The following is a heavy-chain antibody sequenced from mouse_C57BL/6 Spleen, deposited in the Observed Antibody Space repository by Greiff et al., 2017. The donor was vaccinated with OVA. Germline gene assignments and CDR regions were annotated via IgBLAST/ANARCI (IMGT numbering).Heavy chain of an antibody. D-gene: IGHD2-3*01. CDR3: SRTGIYDGYYGFDY. V-gene: IGHV1-4*01. J-gene: IGHJ2*01. Sequence: VQLQQSGAELARPGASVKMSCKASGYTFTSYTMHWVKQRPGQGLEWIGYINPRRGYTKYNQKFKDKATLTADKSSSTAYMQLSSLTSEDSAVYYCSRTGIYDGYYGFDYWGQGTTLTVSS. CDR2: INPRRGYT. CDR1: GYTFTSYT.